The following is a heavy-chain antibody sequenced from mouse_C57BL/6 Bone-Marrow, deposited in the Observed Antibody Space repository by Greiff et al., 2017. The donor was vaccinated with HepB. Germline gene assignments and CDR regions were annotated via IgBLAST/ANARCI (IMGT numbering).Heavy chain of an antibody. CDR3: ARDSNYGSSYDYYAMDY. CDR1: GLSITTGNYR. Sequence: EVKLQESGPGLVKPSQTVFLTCTVTGLSITTGNYRWSWIRQFPGNKLEWIGYIYYSGTITYNPSLTSRTTITRDTPKNQFFLEMNSLTAEDTATYYCARDSNYGSSYDYYAMDYWGQGTSVTVSS. CDR2: IYYSGTI. D-gene: IGHD1-1*01. J-gene: IGHJ4*01. V-gene: IGHV3-5*01.